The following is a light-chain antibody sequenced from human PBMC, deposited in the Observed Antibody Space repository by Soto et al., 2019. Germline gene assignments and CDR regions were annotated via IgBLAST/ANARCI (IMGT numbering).Light chain of an antibody. CDR3: AAWDDSLNGWV. Sequence: QAVLTQPPSASGAPGQRVTISCSGRSSNIGSNNVNWYQQVPGTATKVLIYSNNQRPSGVPDRFSGSTSGTSASLAISGLQSEDEADYYCAAWDDSLNGWVFGGGTKLTVL. V-gene: IGLV1-44*01. CDR1: SSNIGSNN. CDR2: SNN. J-gene: IGLJ3*02.